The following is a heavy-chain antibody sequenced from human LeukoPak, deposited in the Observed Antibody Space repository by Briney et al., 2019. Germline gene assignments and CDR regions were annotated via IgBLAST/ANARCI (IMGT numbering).Heavy chain of an antibody. D-gene: IGHD3-22*01. V-gene: IGHV3-23*01. CDR1: GFTFSSYA. Sequence: PGGSLRLSCAASGFTFSSYAMSWVRQAPGKGLEWVSAISGSGGSTYYADSVKGWFTISRDNSKNTLYLQMNSLRAEDTAVYYCAKDQYYYDSSGYYYFDYWGQGTLVTVSS. CDR3: AKDQYYYDSSGYYYFDY. J-gene: IGHJ4*02. CDR2: ISGSGGST.